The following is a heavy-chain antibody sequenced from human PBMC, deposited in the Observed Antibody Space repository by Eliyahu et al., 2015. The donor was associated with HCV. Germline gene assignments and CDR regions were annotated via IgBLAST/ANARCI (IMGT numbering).Heavy chain of an antibody. V-gene: IGHV3-9*01. CDR3: AKDISGSYYAGNDY. CDR1: GFTFESFA. J-gene: IGHJ4*02. Sequence: EVQLVESGGGLVQPGRSLRLSCAASGFTFESFAMHWVRQAPGKGLEWVXGISWXSGSIGYADSVKGRFTISRDNAKNSLYLQMNSLRAEDTALYYCAKDISGSYYAGNDYWGQGTLVTVSS. D-gene: IGHD1-26*01. CDR2: ISWXSGSI.